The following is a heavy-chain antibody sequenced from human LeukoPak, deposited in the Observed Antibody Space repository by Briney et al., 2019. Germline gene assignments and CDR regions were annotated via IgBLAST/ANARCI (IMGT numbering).Heavy chain of an antibody. J-gene: IGHJ4*02. D-gene: IGHD3-22*01. V-gene: IGHV4-59*01. Sequence: TSETLSLTCTVSGGSISSYYWSWIRQPPGKGLEWIGYIYYSGSTNYNPSLKSRVTISVDTSKNQFSLKLSSVTAADAAVYYCVEPFITRALDYWGKGTLSPSPQ. CDR1: GGSISSYY. CDR3: VEPFITRALDY. CDR2: IYYSGST.